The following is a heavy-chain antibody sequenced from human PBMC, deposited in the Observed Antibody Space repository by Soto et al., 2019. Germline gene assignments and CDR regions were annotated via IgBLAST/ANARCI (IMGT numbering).Heavy chain of an antibody. D-gene: IGHD3-9*01. CDR1: GASISNYY. CDR2: IYYSGST. V-gene: IGHV4-59*01. CDR3: ARDRGILTGYTLWFDP. Sequence: PSETLSLTRTVSGASISNYYWSWIRQPPGKGLEWIGYIYYSGSTNYNPSLKSRVTISVDTSKNQFSLKVKSVTAADTAVYYCARDRGILTGYTLWFDPWGQGTLVTVSS. J-gene: IGHJ5*02.